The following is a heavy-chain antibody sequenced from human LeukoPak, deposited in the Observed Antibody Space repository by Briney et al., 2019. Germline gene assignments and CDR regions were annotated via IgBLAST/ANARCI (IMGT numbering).Heavy chain of an antibody. CDR2: IYHSGST. CDR1: GYSISSGYY. V-gene: IGHV4-38-2*02. CDR3: ARRRYSKAYYYYYMDV. J-gene: IGHJ6*03. D-gene: IGHD4-11*01. Sequence: TSETLSLTCTVSGYSISSGYYWGWIRQPPGKGLEWIGSIYHSGSTYYNPSLKSRVTISVDTSKNQFSLKLSSVTAADTAVYYCARRRYSKAYYYYYMDVWGKGTTVTVSS.